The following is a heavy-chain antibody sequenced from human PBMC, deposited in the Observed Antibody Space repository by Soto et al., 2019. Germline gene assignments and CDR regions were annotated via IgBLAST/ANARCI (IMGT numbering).Heavy chain of an antibody. CDR1: GFTFSSYS. J-gene: IGHJ4*02. Sequence: EVQLVESGGGLVKPGGSLRLSCAASGFTFSSYSMNWVRQAPGKGLEWVSSISSSSSYIYYADSVKGRFTISRDNAKNSLYLQMNSLRAEDTAVYYCASSDDILTGYSIFDYWGQGTLVTVSS. D-gene: IGHD3-9*01. V-gene: IGHV3-21*01. CDR2: ISSSSSYI. CDR3: ASSDDILTGYSIFDY.